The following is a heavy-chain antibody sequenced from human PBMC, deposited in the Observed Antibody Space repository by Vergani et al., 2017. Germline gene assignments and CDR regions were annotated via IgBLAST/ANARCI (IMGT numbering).Heavy chain of an antibody. CDR1: GFTFSSYA. CDR3: ARDSTLWFGELPPPPIFDY. Sequence: EVQLVESGGGFVQPGGSLRLSCAASGFTFSSYAMHWVRQAPGKGLEYVSAISSNGGSTYYANSVKGRFTISRDNSKNTLYLQMGSLRAEDMAVYYCARDSTLWFGELPPPPIFDYWGQGTLVTVSS. V-gene: IGHV3-64*01. D-gene: IGHD3-10*01. J-gene: IGHJ4*02. CDR2: ISSNGGST.